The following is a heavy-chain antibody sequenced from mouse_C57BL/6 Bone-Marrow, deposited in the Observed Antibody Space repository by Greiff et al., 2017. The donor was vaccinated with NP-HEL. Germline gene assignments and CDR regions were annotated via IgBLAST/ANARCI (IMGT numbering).Heavy chain of an antibody. D-gene: IGHD1-1*01. V-gene: IGHV1-63*01. CDR2: IYPGGGYT. Sequence: QVQLQQSGAELVRPGTSVKMSCKASGYTFTNYWIGWAKQRPGHGLEWIGDIYPGGGYTNYNEKFKGKATLTADKSSSTAYMQFSSLTSEDSAIYYCARSDYGSRGAFYYWGQGTTLTVSS. CDR1: GYTFTNYW. J-gene: IGHJ2*01. CDR3: ARSDYGSRGAFYY.